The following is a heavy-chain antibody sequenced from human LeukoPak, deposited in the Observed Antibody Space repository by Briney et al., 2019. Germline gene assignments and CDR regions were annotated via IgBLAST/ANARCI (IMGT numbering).Heavy chain of an antibody. CDR3: ARVSSANAK. J-gene: IGHJ4*02. CDR1: GFTFSSSW. CDR2: ITNDGSGT. V-gene: IGHV3-74*01. Sequence: PRGSLRLSCAASGFTFSSSWLHWVRQAPGKGLEWVSRITNDGSGTDYADSVKGRFTISRDNAKDTLYLQMNSLRAEDTAMYYCARVSSANAKWGQGTLVTVSS. D-gene: IGHD6-6*01.